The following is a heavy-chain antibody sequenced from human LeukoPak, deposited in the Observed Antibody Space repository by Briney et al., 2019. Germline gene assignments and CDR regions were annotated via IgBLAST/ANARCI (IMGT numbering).Heavy chain of an antibody. CDR1: GYTFTGSY. D-gene: IGHD3-22*01. Sequence: ASVKVSCKASGYTFTGSYMHWVRQAPGQGREWMGWINPNSGGTNYAQKFQGRVTMTRDTSINTAYMELSRLRSDDTAVYYCARCSYYDSSGYQDYWGQGTLVTVSS. V-gene: IGHV1-2*02. CDR2: INPNSGGT. J-gene: IGHJ4*02. CDR3: ARCSYYDSSGYQDY.